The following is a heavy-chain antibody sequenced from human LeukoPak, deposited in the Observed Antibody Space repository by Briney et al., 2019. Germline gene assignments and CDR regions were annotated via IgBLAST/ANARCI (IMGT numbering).Heavy chain of an antibody. J-gene: IGHJ4*02. Sequence: SETLSLTCTVSGGSISSSSYYWGWIRQPPGKGLEWIGSIYHSGSTNYNPSLKSRVTISVDTSENQFSLKLSSVTAADTALYYCARASYDYVWGSYRSWGQGTLVTVSS. V-gene: IGHV4-39*07. CDR2: IYHSGST. D-gene: IGHD3-16*02. CDR3: ARASYDYVWGSYRS. CDR1: GGSISSSSYY.